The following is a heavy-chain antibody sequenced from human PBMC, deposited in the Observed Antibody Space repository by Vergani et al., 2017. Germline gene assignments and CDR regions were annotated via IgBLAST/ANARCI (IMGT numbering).Heavy chain of an antibody. CDR1: GFSFGDYA. D-gene: IGHD2/OR15-2a*01. J-gene: IGHJ6*03. CDR3: AKSKDTVLPYYFDYFYYMDV. V-gene: IGHV3-23*04. Sequence: EVQLVESGGGLVPPGRSLRLSCAASGFSFGDYAMTWVRQAPGKGLEWVSAISGSGGSTYYADSVKGRFTISRDNSKNTLYLQMNSLRAEDTAVYYCAKSKDTVLPYYFDYFYYMDVWGKGTTVTVSS. CDR2: ISGSGGST.